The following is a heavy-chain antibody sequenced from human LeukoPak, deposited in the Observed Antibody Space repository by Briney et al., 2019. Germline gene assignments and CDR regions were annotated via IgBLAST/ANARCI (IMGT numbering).Heavy chain of an antibody. D-gene: IGHD3-22*01. V-gene: IGHV3-30*04. CDR3: AREAYYDSSGYRKGFDY. CDR1: GYTFSSYA. CDR2: ISYEGRNK. J-gene: IGHJ4*02. Sequence: PGGSLRLSCAASGYTFSSYAMHWVRQAPGKGLEWVAVISYEGRNKYYAGSVKGRFTISRDNSKHTLYLQMNSLRAEDTAVYYCAREAYYDSSGYRKGFDYWGQGTLVTVSS.